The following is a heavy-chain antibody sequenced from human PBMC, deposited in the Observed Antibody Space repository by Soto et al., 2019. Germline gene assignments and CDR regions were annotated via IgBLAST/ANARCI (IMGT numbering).Heavy chain of an antibody. CDR1: GFSFTGHG. V-gene: IGHV3-33*01. CDR3: ARDRATAPSKMWPVPGTYFDY. J-gene: IGHJ4*02. Sequence: QVQLVESGGGVVQPGRSLRLSCAASGFSFTGHGMHWVRQAPGNGLEGVALIYYDGSDDYYADSVKGRFSISRDNSKNMVYLQMNSLRAEATAVYYCARDRATAPSKMWPVPGTYFDYWCQGTLVTVSS. D-gene: IGHD1-1*01. CDR2: IYYDGSDD.